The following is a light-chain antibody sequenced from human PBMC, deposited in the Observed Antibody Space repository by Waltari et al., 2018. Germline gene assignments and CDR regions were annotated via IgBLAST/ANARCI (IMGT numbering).Light chain of an antibody. V-gene: IGKV3-15*01. CDR1: QIVSST. Sequence: EIVMTQSPATLSMSPGERATLSCRASQIVSSTLAWYQQKPGQAPRLLIYDASTRATGIPARFSGSGSGTEFTLTISSLQSEDFAVYYCQQYNNWPPFTFGPGTKVDIK. J-gene: IGKJ3*01. CDR3: QQYNNWPPFT. CDR2: DAS.